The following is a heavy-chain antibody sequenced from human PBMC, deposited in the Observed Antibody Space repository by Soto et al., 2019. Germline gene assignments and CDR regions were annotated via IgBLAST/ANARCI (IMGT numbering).Heavy chain of an antibody. CDR3: ARGGYYDSSGSRNYHYYGMDA. D-gene: IGHD3-22*01. J-gene: IGHJ6*02. V-gene: IGHV1-18*01. Sequence: QVQLVQSGTEVKKPGASVKVSCKASGYTFNSYGISWVRQAPGQGLEWMGWISPYDDNTNYAQNLQGRVTMTTDTPTRPAYMELRSLRSDDTAVYYCARGGYYDSSGSRNYHYYGMDAWGQGTTVTVS. CDR2: ISPYDDNT. CDR1: GYTFNSYG.